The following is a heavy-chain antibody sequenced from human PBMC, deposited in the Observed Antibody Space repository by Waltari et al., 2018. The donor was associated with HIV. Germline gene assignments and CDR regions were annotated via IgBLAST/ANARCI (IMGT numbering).Heavy chain of an antibody. J-gene: IGHJ6*02. V-gene: IGHV1-8*01. Sequence: QVQLVQPGAEVKKPGASVKVSCKASGYPFTSYDINWVRQATGPGLEWMGWMNPNSGNTGYAQKFQGRVTMTRNTSISTAYMELSSLRSEDTAVYYCARLGYCSSTSCYYYYYYGMDVWGQGTTVTVSS. CDR2: MNPNSGNT. CDR1: GYPFTSYD. D-gene: IGHD2-2*01. CDR3: ARLGYCSSTSCYYYYYYGMDV.